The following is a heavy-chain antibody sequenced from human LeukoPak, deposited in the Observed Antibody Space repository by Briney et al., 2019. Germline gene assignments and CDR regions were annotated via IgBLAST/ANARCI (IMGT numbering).Heavy chain of an antibody. CDR2: IIPIFGTA. D-gene: IGHD5-18*01. J-gene: IGHJ6*02. CDR3: ARDRTYSYGYNYYYGMDV. V-gene: IGHV1-69*13. Sequence: SVKVSCKASGGTFSSYAISWVRQAPGQGLEWMGGIIPIFGTANYAQKFQGRVTITADESTSTAYMELSSLRSEDTAVYYCARDRTYSYGYNYYYGMDVWGQGTTVTVSS. CDR1: GGTFSSYA.